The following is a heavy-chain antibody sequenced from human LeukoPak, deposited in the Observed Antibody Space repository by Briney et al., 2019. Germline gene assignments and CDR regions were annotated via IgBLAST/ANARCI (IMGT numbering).Heavy chain of an antibody. J-gene: IGHJ4*02. CDR3: ARVAEDYYGSGSYYY. Sequence: GGSLRLSCAASGFTFSSYWMSWVRQAPGKGLEWVANIKQDGSEKYYVDSVKGRFTISRDNAKNSLYLQMNSLRAEDTAVYYCARVAEDYYGSGSYYYWGQGTLVTVSS. D-gene: IGHD3-10*01. CDR1: GFTFSSYW. CDR2: IKQDGSEK. V-gene: IGHV3-7*04.